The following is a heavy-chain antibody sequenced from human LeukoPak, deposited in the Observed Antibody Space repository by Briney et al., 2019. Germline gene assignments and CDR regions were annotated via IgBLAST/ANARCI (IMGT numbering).Heavy chain of an antibody. D-gene: IGHD2-2*01. Sequence: SVKVSCKASGGTFRSYAVSWVRQAPGQGLEWMGGVIPIFGTANYAQKFQGRVTITADESTGTAYMELSSLRSEDTAVYYCARRIVVVPAALGTFYYYGMDVWGQGTTVTVSS. CDR2: VIPIFGTA. V-gene: IGHV1-69*01. J-gene: IGHJ6*02. CDR3: ARRIVVVPAALGTFYYYGMDV. CDR1: GGTFRSYA.